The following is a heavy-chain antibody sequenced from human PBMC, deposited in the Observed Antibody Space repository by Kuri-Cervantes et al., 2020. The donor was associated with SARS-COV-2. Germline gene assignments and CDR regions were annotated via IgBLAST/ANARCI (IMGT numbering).Heavy chain of an antibody. J-gene: IGHJ6*02. CDR3: ARGERWLDKRMDV. CDR2: ISYDGSNK. D-gene: IGHD5-24*01. CDR1: GFTFSSYA. V-gene: IGHV3-30*04. Sequence: GESLKISCAASGFTFSSYAMHWVRQAPGKGLEWVAVISYDGSNKYYADSVKGRFTISRDNAKNSLYLQMNSLRAEDTAVYYCARGERWLDKRMDVWGQGTTVTVSS.